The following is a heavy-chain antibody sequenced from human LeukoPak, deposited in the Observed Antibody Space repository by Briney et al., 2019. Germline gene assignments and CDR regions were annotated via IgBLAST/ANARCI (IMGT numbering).Heavy chain of an antibody. CDR1: GFTFSDAW. CDR3: TTDLGTYYHGSQRLIPIDY. CDR2: IKSKTDGETT. V-gene: IGHV3-15*01. Sequence: GGSLRLSCAASGFTFSDAWMSWVRQAPGKGLEWIGRIKSKTDGETTNYAEPVRGRFTISRDDSKSAVYLQMNSLKIEDTAVYYCTTDLGTYYHGSQRLIPIDYWGQGTLVTVSS. J-gene: IGHJ4*02. D-gene: IGHD3-10*01.